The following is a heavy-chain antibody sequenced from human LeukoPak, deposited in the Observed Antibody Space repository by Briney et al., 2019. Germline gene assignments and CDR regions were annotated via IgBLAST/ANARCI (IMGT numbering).Heavy chain of an antibody. V-gene: IGHV4-31*03. D-gene: IGHD1-26*01. CDR1: GVSISSGDYY. CDR2: IYYSGST. CDR3: ARGPSGSPVHFHY. J-gene: IGHJ4*02. Sequence: PSETLSLTCTVSGVSISSGDYYWNWIRQHPGKGLEWIGYIYYSGSTYYNPSLKSRLTISVDTSKIQFSLKLSSVTAADTAVYYCARGPSGSPVHFHYWGQGTLVTVSS.